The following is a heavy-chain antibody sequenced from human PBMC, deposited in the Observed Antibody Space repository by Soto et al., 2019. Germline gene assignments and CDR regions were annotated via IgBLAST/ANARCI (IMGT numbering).Heavy chain of an antibody. CDR1: GFSLTTPGMC. V-gene: IGHV2-70*12. CDR2: IDWDDDK. Sequence: VSGPTLVNPRHTRTLTCTFSGFSLTTPGMCVSWIRQPPGKALEWLAVIDWDDDKYYSTSLKTRLSISMDTSKNQVVLEMTNVAPVDTATYYCAHIRGAGAYYYYPMDVWGQGTTVTVSS. D-gene: IGHD3-10*01. CDR3: AHIRGAGAYYYYPMDV. J-gene: IGHJ6*02.